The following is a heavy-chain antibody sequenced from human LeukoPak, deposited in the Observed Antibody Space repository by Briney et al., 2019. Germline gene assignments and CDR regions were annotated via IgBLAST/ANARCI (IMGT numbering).Heavy chain of an antibody. Sequence: QPGGSLRLSCAASGFTFSSYAMNWVRQAPGNGLEWVSAISGSGGGTYYADSVKGRFTISRDNSKNTLYLQMNSLRAEDTAVYYCAKDRLNDYVWGSYRHFDYWGQGTLVTVSS. CDR1: GFTFSSYA. D-gene: IGHD3-16*02. V-gene: IGHV3-23*01. CDR3: AKDRLNDYVWGSYRHFDY. J-gene: IGHJ4*02. CDR2: ISGSGGGT.